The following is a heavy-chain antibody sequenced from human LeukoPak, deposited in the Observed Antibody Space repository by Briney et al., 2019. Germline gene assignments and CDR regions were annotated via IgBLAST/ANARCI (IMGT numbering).Heavy chain of an antibody. V-gene: IGHV3-30*18. CDR3: AKDFLGISGYFDY. Sequence: LSGGSLRLSCAASGFTFSSYGMHWVRQAPGKGLEWVAVTSFDESNKYNADSVKGRFTISRDNSKNTVYLQMNSLRAEDTAVYYCAKDFLGISGYFDYWGQGTLVTVSS. J-gene: IGHJ4*02. CDR2: TSFDESNK. D-gene: IGHD7-27*01. CDR1: GFTFSSYG.